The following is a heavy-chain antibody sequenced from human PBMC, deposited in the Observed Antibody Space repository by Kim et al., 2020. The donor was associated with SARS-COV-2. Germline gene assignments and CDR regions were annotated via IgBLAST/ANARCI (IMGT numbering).Heavy chain of an antibody. D-gene: IGHD3-10*01. J-gene: IGHJ4*02. Sequence: ASVKVSCKASGYTFTGYYMHWVRRAPGQGLEWMGWINPNSGGTNYAQKFQGRVTMTRDTSISTAYMELSRLRSDDTAVYYCARSHYYGSGSYNYWGQGTLVTVSS. CDR2: INPNSGGT. CDR1: GYTFTGYY. V-gene: IGHV1-2*02. CDR3: ARSHYYGSGSYNY.